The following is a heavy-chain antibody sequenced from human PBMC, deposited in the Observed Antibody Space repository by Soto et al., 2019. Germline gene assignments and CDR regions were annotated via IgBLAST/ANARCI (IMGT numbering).Heavy chain of an antibody. Sequence: PGVSLGLSCAASEFTFSNYAMSCVRQAPGKGLEWVSSISDNGGTTYYADSVKGRFTISRDNSKNTLYLQMNSLRAEDTAVYYCAKDSGQLIVFFAYWGQGTQVPVSS. CDR2: ISDNGGTT. CDR3: AKDSGQLIVFFAY. D-gene: IGHD3-10*01. J-gene: IGHJ4*02. V-gene: IGHV3-23*01. CDR1: EFTFSNYA.